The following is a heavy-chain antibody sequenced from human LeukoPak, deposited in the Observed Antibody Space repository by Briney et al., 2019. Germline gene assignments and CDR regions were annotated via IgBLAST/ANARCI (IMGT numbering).Heavy chain of an antibody. J-gene: IGHJ4*02. CDR2: IYSGGTT. CDR3: ARWDTDVGFDY. V-gene: IGHV3-53*01. Sequence: GGSLRLSCAASGFTVSSNYMSWVRQAPGEGLEWVSVIYSGGTTYYANSVKGRFTISRDNSKNTLYLQMNSLRVEDTAVYYCARWDTDVGFDYWGQGTLVTVPS. D-gene: IGHD5-18*01. CDR1: GFTVSSNY.